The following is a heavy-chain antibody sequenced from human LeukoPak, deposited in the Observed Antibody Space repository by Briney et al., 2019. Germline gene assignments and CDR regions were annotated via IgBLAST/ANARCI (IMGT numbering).Heavy chain of an antibody. CDR2: INHSGST. CDR1: GGSFSGSY. CDR3: AGYSSSSLTNFDY. J-gene: IGHJ4*02. Sequence: SETLSLTCAVYGGSFSGSYWSWIRQPPGKGLEWIGEINHSGSTNYSPSLKSRVTISVDTSKNQFSLKLSSVTAADTAVYYCAGYSSSSLTNFDYWGQGTLVTVSS. D-gene: IGHD6-6*01. V-gene: IGHV4-34*01.